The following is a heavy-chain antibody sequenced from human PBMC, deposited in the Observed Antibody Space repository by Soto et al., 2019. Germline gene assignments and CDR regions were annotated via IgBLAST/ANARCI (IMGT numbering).Heavy chain of an antibody. V-gene: IGHV1-18*04. CDR3: ARVTVTSGRWFGP. Sequence: QVHLVQSGTEVKEPGASVKVSCKASASTFTGYTINWVRQAPGQGLEWMGWISTFNGNTKYAGNFEGRVTMTTNTSTTTAYMELTSLTLDDTSVYFCARVTVTSGRWFGPWGQGTLVSVAA. D-gene: IGHD4-17*01. CDR2: ISTFNGNT. J-gene: IGHJ5*02. CDR1: ASTFTGYT.